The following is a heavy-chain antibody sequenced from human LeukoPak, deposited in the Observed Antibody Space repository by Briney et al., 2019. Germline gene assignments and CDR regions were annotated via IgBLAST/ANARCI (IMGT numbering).Heavy chain of an antibody. CDR1: GFTFSSYG. J-gene: IGHJ4*02. CDR2: IRYDGSNK. D-gene: IGHD3-22*01. Sequence: GGSLRLSCAASGFTFSSYGMHWVRQAPGKGLEWVAFIRYDGSNKYYADSVKGRFTISRDNSKNTLYLQMNSLRAEDTAVYYCARDQEYYYDSSGSPRAYWGQGTLVTVSS. V-gene: IGHV3-30*02. CDR3: ARDQEYYYDSSGSPRAY.